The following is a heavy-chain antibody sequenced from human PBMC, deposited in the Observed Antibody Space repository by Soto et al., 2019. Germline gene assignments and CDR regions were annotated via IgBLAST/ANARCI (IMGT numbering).Heavy chain of an antibody. CDR2: IYYSGST. Sequence: QVQLQESGPGLVKPSETLSLTCTVSGGSISSYYWSWIRQPPGKGLEWIGYIYYSGSTNYNPSLKSRVTISVDTSKNHFSLKLSSVTAADTAVYYCTGSATRSRGGWFDPWGQGTLVTVSS. J-gene: IGHJ5*02. D-gene: IGHD7-27*01. CDR3: TGSATRSRGGWFDP. V-gene: IGHV4-59*01. CDR1: GGSISSYY.